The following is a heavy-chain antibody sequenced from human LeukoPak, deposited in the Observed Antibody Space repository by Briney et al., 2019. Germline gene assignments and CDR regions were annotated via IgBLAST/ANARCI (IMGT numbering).Heavy chain of an antibody. J-gene: IGHJ5*02. CDR2: INAYNGHT. CDR3: ARDVSPLAAAGITPYDWFDP. CDR1: GYTFTRHG. D-gene: IGHD6-13*01. Sequence: SVKVSCKASGYTFTRHGISWVRQAAAQGREWMGWINAYNGHTNYAQQLQGRVTMTTDTSTSTAYMELRSLRSDDTAVYYCARDVSPLAAAGITPYDWFDPWGQGTLVTVSS. V-gene: IGHV1-18*01.